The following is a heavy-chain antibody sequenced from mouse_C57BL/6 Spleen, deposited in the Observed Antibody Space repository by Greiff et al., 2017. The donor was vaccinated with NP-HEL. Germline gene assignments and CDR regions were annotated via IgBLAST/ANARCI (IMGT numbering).Heavy chain of an antibody. V-gene: IGHV1-52*01. CDR2: IDPSDSET. Sequence: QVQLQQPGAELVRPGSSVKLSCKASGYTFTSYWMHWVKQRPIQGLEWIGNIDPSDSETNYNQKFKDKATLTVDKYSSTAYMQLSSLTSEDSAVYYCARAGLRRHYYAMDYWGQGTSVTVSS. CDR3: ARAGLRRHYYAMDY. D-gene: IGHD2-2*01. CDR1: GYTFTSYW. J-gene: IGHJ4*01.